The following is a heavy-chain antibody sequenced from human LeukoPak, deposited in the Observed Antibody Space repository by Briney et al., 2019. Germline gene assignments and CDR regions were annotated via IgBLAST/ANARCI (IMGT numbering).Heavy chain of an antibody. D-gene: IGHD6-13*01. CDR1: GYSISSGYY. J-gene: IGHJ4*02. V-gene: IGHV4-38-2*02. CDR2: IYHSGST. Sequence: SETLSLTRTVSGYSISSGYYWGWIRQPPGKGLEWIGSIYHSGSTYYNPSLKSRVTISVDTSKNQFSLKLSSVTAADTAVYYCAREPDDSIAAAGTGYYFDYWGQGTLVTVSS. CDR3: AREPDDSIAAAGTGYYFDY.